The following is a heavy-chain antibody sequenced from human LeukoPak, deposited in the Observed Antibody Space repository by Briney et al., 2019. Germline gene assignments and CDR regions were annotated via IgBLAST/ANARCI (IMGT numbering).Heavy chain of an antibody. V-gene: IGHV4-59*01. Sequence: SETLSLTCTVSGGSISSYYWSWIRQPPGQGLEWIGYIYYSGSTNYNPSLKSRVTISVDTSKNQFSLKLSSVTAADTAVYYCARVGVGGYYFDYWGQGTLVTVSS. CDR3: ARVGVGGYYFDY. CDR2: IYYSGST. D-gene: IGHD3-16*01. CDR1: GGSISSYY. J-gene: IGHJ4*02.